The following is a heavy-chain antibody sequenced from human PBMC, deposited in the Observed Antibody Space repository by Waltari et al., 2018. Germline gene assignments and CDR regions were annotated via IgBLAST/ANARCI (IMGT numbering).Heavy chain of an antibody. CDR2: INPNSGGT. CDR3: AGMNSWYRGSAYYYYMDV. Sequence: QVQLVQSGAEVKKPGASVKVSCKASGYTFTGYYMHWVRQAPGQGLEWMGWINPNSGGTNYEQKFQGRVTMTRETSISTAYMELSRLRSDDTAVYYCAGMNSWYRGSAYYYYMDVWGKGTTVTISS. V-gene: IGHV1-2*02. CDR1: GYTFTGYY. J-gene: IGHJ6*03. D-gene: IGHD6-13*01.